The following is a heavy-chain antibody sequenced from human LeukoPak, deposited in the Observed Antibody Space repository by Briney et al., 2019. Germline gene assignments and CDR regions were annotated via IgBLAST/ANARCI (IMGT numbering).Heavy chain of an antibody. J-gene: IGHJ4*02. Sequence: GGSLRLSCAASGFTFDDYAMHWVRQAPGKGLEGVSGISWNSGSIGYADSVKGRFTISRDNAKNSLYLQMNSLRAEDTALYYCAKDSQYYYDSSGYYDYWGQGTLVTVSS. V-gene: IGHV3-9*01. CDR1: GFTFDDYA. CDR3: AKDSQYYYDSSGYYDY. D-gene: IGHD3-22*01. CDR2: ISWNSGSI.